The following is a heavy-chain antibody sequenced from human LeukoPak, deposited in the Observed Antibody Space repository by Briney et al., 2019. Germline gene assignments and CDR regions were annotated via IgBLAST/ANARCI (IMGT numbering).Heavy chain of an antibody. D-gene: IGHD4-17*01. CDR2: ISGCGGST. CDR1: GFTSSSYA. J-gene: IGHJ6*02. V-gene: IGHV3-23*01. Sequence: GGSLRLSCAASGFTSSSYAMSWVRQAPGKGLEWVSAISGCGGSTYYADSGKGRFTISRDNSKNTLYLQMNSLTAEDTAVYYCAKDLPPFDYGAHYGMDVWGQGTTVTVSS. CDR3: AKDLPPFDYGAHYGMDV.